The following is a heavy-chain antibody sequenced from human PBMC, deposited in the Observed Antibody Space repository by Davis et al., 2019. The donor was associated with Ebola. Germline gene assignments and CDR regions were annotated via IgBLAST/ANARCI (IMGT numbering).Heavy chain of an antibody. CDR2: INWNGGST. CDR3: AKALRGMVQGVIGM. D-gene: IGHD3-10*01. V-gene: IGHV3-20*04. CDR1: GFTFDDYG. Sequence: GESLKISCAASGFTFDDYGMSWVRQAPGKGLEWVSGINWNGGSTGYADSVKGRFTISRDNAKNSLYLQMNSLRAEDTAVYYCAKALRGMVQGVIGMWGQGTLVTVSS. J-gene: IGHJ4*02.